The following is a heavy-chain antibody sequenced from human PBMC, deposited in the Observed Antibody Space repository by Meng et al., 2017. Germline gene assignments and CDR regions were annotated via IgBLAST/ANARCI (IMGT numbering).Heavy chain of an antibody. CDR1: GYTFTGYY. D-gene: IGHD3-10*01. V-gene: IGHV1-2*06. CDR3: ARDYGSGRIILHFDY. J-gene: IGHJ4*02. CDR2: INPNSGGT. Sequence: QVAVVQSGDEVKKPGASGKVSCKASGYTFTGYYMHWVRQAPGQGLEWMGRINPNSGGTNYAQKFQGRVTMTRDTSISTAYMELSRLRSDDTAVYYCARDYGSGRIILHFDYWGQGTLVTVSS.